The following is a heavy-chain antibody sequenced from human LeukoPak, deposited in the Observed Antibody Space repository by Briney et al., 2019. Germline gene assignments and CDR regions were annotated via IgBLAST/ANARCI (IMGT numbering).Heavy chain of an antibody. CDR1: GGTFSSYP. V-gene: IGHV1-69*13. J-gene: IGHJ4*02. D-gene: IGHD6-19*01. CDR2: IIPIFGTA. Sequence: ASVKVSCTASGGTFSSYPISWVRQAPGQGLEWMGGIIPIFGTANYAQKFQGRVTITADESTSTAYMELTSLRSEDTAVYYCARGPGKWLVLNRLLYFDYWGQGTLVTVSS. CDR3: ARGPGKWLVLNRLLYFDY.